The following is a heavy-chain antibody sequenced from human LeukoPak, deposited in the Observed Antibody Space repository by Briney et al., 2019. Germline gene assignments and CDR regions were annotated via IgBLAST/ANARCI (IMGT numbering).Heavy chain of an antibody. CDR3: ARGHVLLLSDP. V-gene: IGHV4-30-4*08. J-gene: IGHJ5*02. CDR2: IYSSGST. Sequence: SETLSLTCTVSGGSISSGDYYWSWIRQHSGKGLEWIGYIYSSGSTFYNPSLKSRVTISADTSKNQFSLKLSSVTAADTAVYYCARGHVLLLSDPWGQGTLVTVSS. D-gene: IGHD3-10*01. CDR1: GGSISSGDYY.